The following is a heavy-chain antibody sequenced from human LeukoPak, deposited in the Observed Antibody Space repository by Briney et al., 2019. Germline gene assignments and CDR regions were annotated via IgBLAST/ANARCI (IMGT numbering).Heavy chain of an antibody. CDR3: ARQKCTSTSCLTKNAFDI. D-gene: IGHD2-2*01. CDR2: IYTSGST. Sequence: SGTLSLTCTVSGSISSYYWSWIRQPPGKGLEWIGYIYTSGSTNYNPSLKSRVTISVDTSKNQFSLDLSSVTAADTAVYYCARQKCTSTSCLTKNAFDIWGQGTMVTVSS. V-gene: IGHV4-4*09. CDR1: GSISSYY. J-gene: IGHJ3*02.